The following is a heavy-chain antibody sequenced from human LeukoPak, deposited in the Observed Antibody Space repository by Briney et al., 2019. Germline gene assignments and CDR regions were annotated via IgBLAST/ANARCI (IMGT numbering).Heavy chain of an antibody. CDR2: FNSDGSTT. CDR3: ARDDYDFWVGYYLIDF. Sequence: PGGSLRLSCAASRFTFSVFYMHWVRQVPGKGRVWVSRFNSDGSTTNYADSVKGRFTISRDNAKNTLYLQMNDLRVENTAVYYCARDDYDFWVGYYLIDFRGKGTTVIVXS. J-gene: IGHJ6*03. V-gene: IGHV3-74*01. CDR1: RFTFSVFY. D-gene: IGHD3-3*01.